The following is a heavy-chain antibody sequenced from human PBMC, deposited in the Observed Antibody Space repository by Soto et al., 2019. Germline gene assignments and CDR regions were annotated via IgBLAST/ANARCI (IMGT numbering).Heavy chain of an antibody. Sequence: GASVKVSCKASGGTFSSYAISWVRQAPGQGLEWMGGIIPIFGTANYAQKFQGRVTITADESTSTAYMELSSLRSEDTAVYYWARGIAVAGDAFDIWGQGTMVTVSS. D-gene: IGHD6-19*01. J-gene: IGHJ3*02. V-gene: IGHV1-69*13. CDR2: IIPIFGTA. CDR3: ARGIAVAGDAFDI. CDR1: GGTFSSYA.